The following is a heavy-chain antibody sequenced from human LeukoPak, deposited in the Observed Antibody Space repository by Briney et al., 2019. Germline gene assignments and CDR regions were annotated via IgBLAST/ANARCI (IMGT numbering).Heavy chain of an antibody. J-gene: IGHJ4*02. Sequence: PGGSLRLSCAASGFTFSNAWMSWVRQAPGKGLEWVGRIKSKTDGGTTDYAAPVEGRFTISRDDSKNTLFLQMNSLRAEDTAVYYCAVGLWFGEYDFDYWGQGTLVTVSS. CDR3: AVGLWFGEYDFDY. D-gene: IGHD3-10*01. V-gene: IGHV3-15*01. CDR1: GFTFSNAW. CDR2: IKSKTDGGTT.